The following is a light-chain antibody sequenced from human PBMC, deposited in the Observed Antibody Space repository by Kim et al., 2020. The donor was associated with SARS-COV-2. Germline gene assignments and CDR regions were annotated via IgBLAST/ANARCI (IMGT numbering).Light chain of an antibody. CDR2: YDS. V-gene: IGLV3-21*04. Sequence: APGKTARITGGGNNTGSKSMHWYQQKAGQAPVLVIYYDSDRPSGIPERFSGSNSGNTATLTISRVEAGDEADYYCQVWDSSSDHSVFGGGTQLTVL. CDR3: QVWDSSSDHSV. CDR1: NTGSKS. J-gene: IGLJ3*02.